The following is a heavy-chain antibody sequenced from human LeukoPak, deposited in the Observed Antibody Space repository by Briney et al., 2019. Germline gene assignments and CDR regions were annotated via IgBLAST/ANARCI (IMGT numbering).Heavy chain of an antibody. V-gene: IGHV4-4*07. Sequence: PSETLSLTCTVSGGSISSYYWSWIRQPAGKGLEWIGRIYTSGSTNYNPSLKSRVTISVDTSKNQFSLKLSSVTAADTAVYYCASGIQLFNLDYWGQGTLVTVSS. D-gene: IGHD5-18*01. CDR3: ASGIQLFNLDY. CDR1: GGSISSYY. J-gene: IGHJ4*02. CDR2: IYTSGST.